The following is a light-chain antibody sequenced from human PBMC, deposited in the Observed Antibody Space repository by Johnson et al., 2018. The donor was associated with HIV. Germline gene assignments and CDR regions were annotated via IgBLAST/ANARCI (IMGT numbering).Light chain of an antibody. J-gene: IGLJ1*01. CDR2: ENN. Sequence: SVLTQPPSVSAAPGQKVTISCSGSSSNIGNNYVSWYQQLLGTAPKLLIYENNKRPSGIPDRFSGSKSGTSATLGITGLQTGDEADYYCGTWDSSLSAVFGTGTKVTVL. V-gene: IGLV1-51*02. CDR3: GTWDSSLSAV. CDR1: SSNIGNNY.